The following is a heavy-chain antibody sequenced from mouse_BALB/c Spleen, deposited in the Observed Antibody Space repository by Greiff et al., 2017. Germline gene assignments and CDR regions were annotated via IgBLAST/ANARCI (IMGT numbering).Heavy chain of an antibody. Sequence: EVKLVESGGGLVKPGGSLKLSCAASGFTFSSYAMSWVRQTPEKRLEWVASISSGGSTYYPDSVKGRFTISRDNARNILYLQMSSLRSEDTAMYYCARTYYGNGGFAYWGQGTLVTVSA. CDR1: GFTFSSYA. CDR3: ARTYYGNGGFAY. CDR2: ISSGGST. J-gene: IGHJ3*01. D-gene: IGHD2-10*01. V-gene: IGHV5-6-5*01.